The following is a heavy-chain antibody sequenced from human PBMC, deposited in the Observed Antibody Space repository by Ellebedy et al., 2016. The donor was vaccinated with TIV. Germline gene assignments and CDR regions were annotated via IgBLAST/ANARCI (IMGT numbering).Heavy chain of an antibody. CDR2: IYNVGST. CDR1: GFTVSSNY. Sequence: GESLKISCAASGFTVSSNYMSWVRQAPGKGLEWVSVIYNVGSTYYADSVKGRFTISRDNSKNMLYLQMNSLRVEDTAVYYCARAGFGFGDYWGQGTLVTVSS. V-gene: IGHV3-66*01. D-gene: IGHD3-10*01. J-gene: IGHJ4*02. CDR3: ARAGFGFGDY.